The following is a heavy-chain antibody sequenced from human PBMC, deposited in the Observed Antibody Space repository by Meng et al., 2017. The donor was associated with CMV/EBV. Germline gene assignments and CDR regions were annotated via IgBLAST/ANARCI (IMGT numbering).Heavy chain of an antibody. V-gene: IGHV3-23*01. J-gene: IGHJ4*02. CDR1: TVSSYA. D-gene: IGHD2-2*01. CDR2: ISGSGGST. CDR3: AKDSPPEGIVVVPAAIDY. Sequence: TVSSYAMRWVRQAPWKGLEWVSAISGSGGSTYYADSVKGRFTISRDNSKTTLYLQMNSLRAEDTAVYYCAKDSPPEGIVVVPAAIDYWGQGTLVTVSS.